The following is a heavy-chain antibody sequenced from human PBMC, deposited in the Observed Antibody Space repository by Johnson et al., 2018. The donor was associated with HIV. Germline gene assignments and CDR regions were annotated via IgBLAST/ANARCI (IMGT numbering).Heavy chain of an antibody. D-gene: IGHD7-27*01. CDR1: GFTFGNYW. CDR2: INQYGNEK. V-gene: IGHV3-7*02. CDR3: ARVADWGSSYDAFDI. Sequence: VQVVESGGGLVQPGGSLRLSCAASGFTFGNYWMTWVRQAPGKGLEWVANINQYGNEKYFVDSVKGRFTISRDNAKNSLYLQLNSLRTEDTAMYYCARVADWGSSYDAFDIWGQGTMVTVSS. J-gene: IGHJ3*02.